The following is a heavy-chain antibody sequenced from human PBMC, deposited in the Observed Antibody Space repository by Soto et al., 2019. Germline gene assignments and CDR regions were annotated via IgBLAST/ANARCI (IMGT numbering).Heavy chain of an antibody. CDR3: AKDDRQIRLRYYYYGMDV. CDR2: ISGSGSST. J-gene: IGHJ6*02. D-gene: IGHD1-20*01. Sequence: PGGSLRLSCAASGLAFSNYALTWVRQAPGRGLEWVSTISGSGSSTYHADSVKGRLTISRDNSKNTLYLQMNSLRAEDTAVYYCAKDDRQIRLRYYYYGMDVWGQGTTVTVSS. CDR1: GLAFSNYA. V-gene: IGHV3-23*01.